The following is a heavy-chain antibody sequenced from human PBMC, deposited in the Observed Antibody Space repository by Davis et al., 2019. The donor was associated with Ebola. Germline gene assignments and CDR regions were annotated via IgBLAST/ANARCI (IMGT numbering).Heavy chain of an antibody. D-gene: IGHD2-2*02. CDR2: INPNSGGT. Sequence: ASVKVSCKASGYTFTGYYMHWVRQAPGQGLEWMGWINPNSGGTNYAQKFQGRVTITRNTSISTAYMELSSLRSEDTAVYYCARGHGYCSSTSCYTEFVGAFDIWGQGTMVTVSS. CDR1: GYTFTGYY. CDR3: ARGHGYCSSTSCYTEFVGAFDI. V-gene: IGHV1-2*02. J-gene: IGHJ3*02.